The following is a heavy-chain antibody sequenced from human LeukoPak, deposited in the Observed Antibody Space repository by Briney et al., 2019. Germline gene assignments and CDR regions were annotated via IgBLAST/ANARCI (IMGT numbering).Heavy chain of an antibody. J-gene: IGHJ6*02. D-gene: IGHD5-12*01. V-gene: IGHV6-1*01. Sequence: SQTLSLTCAISGDSLSSNSAAWNWVRQSPSRGLEWLGRTYYRSKWYNDYAVSVKSRITINPDTSKNQFSLQLNSVTPEDTAVYYCARDLSGYLGYYYYGMDVWGQGTTVTVSS. CDR3: ARDLSGYLGYYYYGMDV. CDR2: TYYRSKWYN. CDR1: GDSLSSNSAA.